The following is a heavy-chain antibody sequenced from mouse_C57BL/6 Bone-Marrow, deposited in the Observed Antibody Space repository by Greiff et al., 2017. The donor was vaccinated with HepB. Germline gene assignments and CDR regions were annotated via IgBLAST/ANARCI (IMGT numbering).Heavy chain of an antibody. CDR1: AYTFTSYW. CDR3: AFGRISDYLDY. J-gene: IGHJ2*01. CDR2: IHPYDSDT. D-gene: IGHD1-3*01. Sequence: VQLQQPGAELVKPGASVKVSCKASAYTFTSYWMHWVKQRPGHGLEWIGRIHPYDSDTNYNQKFKGKATLTVDKSSSTAYMQISSLTSEDSAVYDCAFGRISDYLDYWGQGTTLTVSS. V-gene: IGHV1-74*01.